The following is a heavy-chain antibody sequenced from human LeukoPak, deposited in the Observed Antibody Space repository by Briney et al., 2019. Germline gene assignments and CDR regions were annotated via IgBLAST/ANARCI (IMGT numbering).Heavy chain of an antibody. J-gene: IGHJ4*02. D-gene: IGHD5-18*01. Sequence: GGSLRLSRAASGFTVRSNYMSWVRPAPAKGGEWVSVIYSGGSTYYADSVKGRFTISRDNSKNTLYLQMNSLRAEDTAVDYCAREAARGYSYVDSFDYWGQGTLVRVSS. CDR2: IYSGGST. CDR3: AREAARGYSYVDSFDY. CDR1: GFTVRSNY. V-gene: IGHV3-66*01.